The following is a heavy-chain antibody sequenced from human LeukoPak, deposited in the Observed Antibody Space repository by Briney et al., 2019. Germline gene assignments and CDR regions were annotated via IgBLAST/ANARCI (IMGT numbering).Heavy chain of an antibody. J-gene: IGHJ4*02. CDR1: GGSISSYY. CDR3: ARLYSSSFPPDY. D-gene: IGHD6-6*01. CDR2: IYYSGST. V-gene: IGHV4-59*08. Sequence: SETLSLTCTVSGGSISSYYWSWIRQPPGKGLEWIGYIYYSGSTNYNPSLKSRVTISVDTSKNQFSLKLSSVTAADTAVYYCARLYSSSFPPDYWGQGTLVTVSS.